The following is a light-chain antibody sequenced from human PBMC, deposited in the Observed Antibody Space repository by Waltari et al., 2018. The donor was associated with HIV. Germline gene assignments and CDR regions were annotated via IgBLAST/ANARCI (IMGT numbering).Light chain of an antibody. J-gene: IGKJ1*01. CDR1: QSVSSSY. Sequence: EIVLTPSPGTLSLSPGERATLSCRASQSVSSSYLAWYQQKPGQAPRLLIYGASSRATCIPDRFSGSGSGTDFTLTISRLEPEDFAVYYCQQYGSSRETFGQGTKVEIK. CDR2: GAS. V-gene: IGKV3-20*01. CDR3: QQYGSSRET.